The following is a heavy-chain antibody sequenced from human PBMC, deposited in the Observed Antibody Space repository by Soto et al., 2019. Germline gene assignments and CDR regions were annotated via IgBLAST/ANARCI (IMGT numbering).Heavy chain of an antibody. D-gene: IGHD6-13*01. Sequence: QVQLVESGGGLVKPGGSLRLSCVASGFTFSDYYMSWIRQAPGKGLEWVSYISNSGHAIYYADSVKGRFTVSRDNSNNSMSLQMDSLRADDTAIYYCARDARDASSSYGFDVWGQGTTVSVSS. CDR2: ISNSGHAI. CDR3: ARDARDASSSYGFDV. V-gene: IGHV3-11*01. J-gene: IGHJ6*02. CDR1: GFTFSDYY.